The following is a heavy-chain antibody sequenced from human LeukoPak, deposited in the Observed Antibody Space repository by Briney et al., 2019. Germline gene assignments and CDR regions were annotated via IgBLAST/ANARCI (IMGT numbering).Heavy chain of an antibody. J-gene: IGHJ6*02. D-gene: IGHD2/OR15-2a*01. Sequence: ASVKVSCKASGYTFTSFDINWVRQATGQGLEWMGWMTPNSGNTGYAQKFQGIVTMTRNTSTGTAYMELSSLRSEDTAVYYCARGRGTGFYYYHYGMDVWGQGTTVTVSS. CDR3: ARGRGTGFYYYHYGMDV. CDR1: GYTFTSFD. CDR2: MTPNSGNT. V-gene: IGHV1-8*01.